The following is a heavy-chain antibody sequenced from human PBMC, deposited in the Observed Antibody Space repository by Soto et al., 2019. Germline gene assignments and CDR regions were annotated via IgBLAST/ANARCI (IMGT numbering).Heavy chain of an antibody. CDR2: ISGSGGST. V-gene: IGHV3-23*01. D-gene: IGHD5-18*01. CDR1: GFTFSSYA. CDR3: AKDSGEGQLWLLRKVATTNNWFDP. J-gene: IGHJ5*02. Sequence: EVQLLESGGGLVQPGGSLRLSCAASGFTFSSYAMSWVRQAPGKGLEWVSAISGSGGSTYYADSVKGRFTISRDNSKNTLYLQMNSLRAEDTAVYYCAKDSGEGQLWLLRKVATTNNWFDPWGQGTLVTVSS.